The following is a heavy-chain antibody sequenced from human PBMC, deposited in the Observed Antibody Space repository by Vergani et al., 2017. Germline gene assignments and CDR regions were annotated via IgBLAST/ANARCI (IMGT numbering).Heavy chain of an antibody. CDR3: AKYCSSTSCQGAFDI. CDR2: ISYDGSNK. J-gene: IGHJ3*02. V-gene: IGHV3-30*18. CDR1: GFTFSSYG. D-gene: IGHD2-2*01. Sequence: VQLLESGGDLVQPGGSLRLSCAASGFTFSSYGMHWVRQAPGKGLEWVAVISYDGSNKYYADSVKGRFTISRDNSKNTLYLQMNSLRAEDTAVYYCAKYCSSTSCQGAFDIWGQGTMVTVSS.